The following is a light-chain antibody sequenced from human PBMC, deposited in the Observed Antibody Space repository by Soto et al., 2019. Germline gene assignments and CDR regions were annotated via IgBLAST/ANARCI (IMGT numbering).Light chain of an antibody. CDR3: QQRKNWLVT. CDR1: QTISSW. J-gene: IGKJ5*01. Sequence: DIQMTQSPSTLSGSVGDRVTITCRASQTISSWLAWYQQKPGKAPKLLIYKASTLKSGVPSRFSGSGSGTEFTLTISSLQPDDFATYYCQQRKNWLVTFGQGTRLEIK. CDR2: KAS. V-gene: IGKV1-5*03.